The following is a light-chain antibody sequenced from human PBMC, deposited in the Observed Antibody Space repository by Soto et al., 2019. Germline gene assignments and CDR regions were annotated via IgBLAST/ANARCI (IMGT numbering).Light chain of an antibody. Sequence: SYELTQPPSVSGSPGQTASFTCSGDKLGDKYACWYQQKPGQSPVLVIYQDNKRPSGIPERFSGSNSGNTATLTISGTQAMDEADYYCQAWDSSTGVFGTGTKVTVL. CDR2: QDN. V-gene: IGLV3-1*01. CDR1: KLGDKY. J-gene: IGLJ1*01. CDR3: QAWDSSTGV.